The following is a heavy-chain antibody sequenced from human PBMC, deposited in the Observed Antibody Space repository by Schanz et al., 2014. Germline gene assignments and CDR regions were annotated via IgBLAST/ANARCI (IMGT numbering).Heavy chain of an antibody. D-gene: IGHD2-2*01. Sequence: VQLVESGGDLVKPGGSLRLSCEASGFTFSNYGMNWVRQAPEKGLEWVSYISSSSGTIYYADSVKGRFTISRDNAKILLYLQMNGLRDEDTAVYFCARDLSSLIQGDVWGKGATVTVSS. J-gene: IGHJ6*04. V-gene: IGHV3-48*02. CDR1: GFTFSNYG. CDR3: ARDLSSLIQGDV. CDR2: ISSSSGTI.